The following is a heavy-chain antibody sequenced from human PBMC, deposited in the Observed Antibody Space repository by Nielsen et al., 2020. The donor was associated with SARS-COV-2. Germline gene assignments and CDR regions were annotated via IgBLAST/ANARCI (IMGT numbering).Heavy chain of an antibody. CDR3: ARVQQEMATFVY. J-gene: IGHJ4*02. V-gene: IGHV7-4-1*02. CDR2: IKTNTGNP. D-gene: IGHD5-24*01. CDR1: GYTFTTNA. Sequence: ASVKVSCKASGYTFTTNAIIWVRQAPGQGLEWMGWIKTNTGNPTYAQGFTGRFVFSMDTSVSTAYLQISSLKADDTPVYYCARVQQEMATFVYWGQGTLVTVSS.